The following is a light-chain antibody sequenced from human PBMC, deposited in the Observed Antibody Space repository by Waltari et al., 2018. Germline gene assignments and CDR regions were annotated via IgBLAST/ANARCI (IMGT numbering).Light chain of an antibody. CDR1: QTITRW. Sequence: DILLTQSPSTLSASVGDRVPPTCRASQTITRWVAWYQQKPGKAPNLLIFDASSLANGVPSRFSGSGSGTEFTLSISSLQPDDFATYYCQQYNSYSPWTFGPGTKVEIK. V-gene: IGKV1-5*01. CDR2: DAS. J-gene: IGKJ1*01. CDR3: QQYNSYSPWT.